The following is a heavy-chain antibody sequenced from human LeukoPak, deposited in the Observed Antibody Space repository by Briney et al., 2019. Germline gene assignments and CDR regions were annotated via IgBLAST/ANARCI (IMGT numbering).Heavy chain of an antibody. CDR1: GFTFSTHS. D-gene: IGHD1-26*01. CDR3: ARGGVKATADAFDV. Sequence: GGSLRLSCAASGFTFSTHSMHWVRQAPGKGLEWVSSISTTSSYIYYGDSVKGRFTSSRDNARNSLFLQMNSLRAEDTAVYYCARGGVKATADAFDVWGRGTMVTVS. V-gene: IGHV3-21*01. J-gene: IGHJ3*01. CDR2: ISTTSSYI.